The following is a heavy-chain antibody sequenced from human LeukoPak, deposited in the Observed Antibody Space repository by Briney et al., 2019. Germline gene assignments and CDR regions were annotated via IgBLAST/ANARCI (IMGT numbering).Heavy chain of an antibody. CDR3: ARPRSGTYSYFDY. V-gene: IGHV4-39*01. J-gene: IGHJ4*02. Sequence: SETLSLTCTVSGGSISSSNYYSGWIRQPPGKGLEWIASIYYTGTTYYNPSLNSRVTISVDTSKNQFSLKLSSVTAADTAVYYCARPRSGTYSYFDYWGQGILVTVSS. CDR1: GGSISSSNYY. D-gene: IGHD3-10*01. CDR2: IYYTGTT.